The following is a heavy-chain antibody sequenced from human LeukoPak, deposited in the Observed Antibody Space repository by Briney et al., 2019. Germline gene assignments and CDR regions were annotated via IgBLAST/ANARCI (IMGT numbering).Heavy chain of an antibody. CDR1: GFTFNSYW. Sequence: AGGSLRLSCAASGFTFNSYWMSWVRHVPGKGLEWVSAIGGSGGSTYYADSVKGRFTISRDNSKNTLYLQMNSLRAEDTAVYYCAKLVGPTGWGCFDYWGQGTLVTVSS. D-gene: IGHD1-26*01. CDR2: IGGSGGST. CDR3: AKLVGPTGWGCFDY. J-gene: IGHJ4*02. V-gene: IGHV3-23*01.